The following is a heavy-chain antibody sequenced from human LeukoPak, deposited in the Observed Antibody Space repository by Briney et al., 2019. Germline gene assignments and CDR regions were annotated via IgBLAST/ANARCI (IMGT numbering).Heavy chain of an antibody. CDR2: ISSSSSYI. Sequence: GGSLRLSCAASGFTFSNAWMSWVRQAPGKGLEWVSSISSSSSYIYYADSVKGRFTISRDNAKNSLYLQMNSLRAEDTAVYYCARGGGDRADYWGQGTLVTVSS. J-gene: IGHJ4*02. V-gene: IGHV3-21*01. CDR3: ARGGGDRADY. CDR1: GFTFSNAW. D-gene: IGHD3-10*01.